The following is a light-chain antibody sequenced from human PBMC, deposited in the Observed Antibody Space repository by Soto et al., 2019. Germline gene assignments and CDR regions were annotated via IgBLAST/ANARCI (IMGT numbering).Light chain of an antibody. Sequence: QPVLTQSSFASASLGSSVKLTCTLSSGHRTFIIAWHQQQPGKAPRYLMNLEGSGTYNKGSGVPDRFSGSSSGADRYLTISNLQFEDEADYYCQTWDSDTVIFGGGTKLTVL. CDR2: LEGSGTY. CDR1: SGHRTFI. CDR3: QTWDSDTVI. J-gene: IGLJ2*01. V-gene: IGLV4-60*02.